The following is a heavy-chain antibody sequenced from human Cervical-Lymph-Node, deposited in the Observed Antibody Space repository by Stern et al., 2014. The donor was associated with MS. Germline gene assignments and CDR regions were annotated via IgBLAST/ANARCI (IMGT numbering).Heavy chain of an antibody. J-gene: IGHJ4*02. Sequence: VQLVQSGAEVKKPGGSLKISCKGSGYSFTANWIAWVRQMPGKGLEWMGIIYPGDSDTRCSPSFQGQVTISADNSISTAYLQWSSLKASDTAMYYCARDYGDYAFDYWGQETLVTVSS. CDR3: ARDYGDYAFDY. V-gene: IGHV5-51*01. CDR2: IYPGDSDT. CDR1: GYSFTANW. D-gene: IGHD4-17*01.